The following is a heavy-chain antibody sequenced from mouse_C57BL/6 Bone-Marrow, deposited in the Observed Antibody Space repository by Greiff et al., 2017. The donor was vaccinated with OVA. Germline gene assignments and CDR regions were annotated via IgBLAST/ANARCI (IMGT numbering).Heavy chain of an antibody. V-gene: IGHV1-81*01. CDR3: ARFDGYPAWLAY. CDR2: IYPRSGNT. CDR1: GYTFTSYG. Sequence: QVQLQQSGAELARPGASVKLSCKASGYTFTSYGISWVKQRTGQGLEWIGEIYPRSGNTYYNEKFKGKATLTADKSSSTAYMELRSLTSEDSAVYFCARFDGYPAWLAYWGQGTLVTVSA. J-gene: IGHJ3*01. D-gene: IGHD2-3*01.